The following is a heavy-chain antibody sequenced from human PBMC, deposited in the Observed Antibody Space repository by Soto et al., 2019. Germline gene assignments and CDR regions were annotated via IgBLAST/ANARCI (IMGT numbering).Heavy chain of an antibody. Sequence: QVQLQQWGAGLLKPSETLSLTCAVYGGSFSGYYWSWIRQPPGKGLEWIGEINHGGSTNYNPSLKSRVTISVDTSKNQFSLKLSSVTAADTAVYYCARVPVGSSWYIKPHYYYYGMDVWGQGTTVTVSS. CDR1: GGSFSGYY. CDR2: INHGGST. J-gene: IGHJ6*02. CDR3: ARVPVGSSWYIKPHYYYYGMDV. V-gene: IGHV4-34*01. D-gene: IGHD6-13*01.